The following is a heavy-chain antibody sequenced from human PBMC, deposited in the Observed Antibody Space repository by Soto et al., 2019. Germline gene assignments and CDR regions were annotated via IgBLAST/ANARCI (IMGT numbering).Heavy chain of an antibody. CDR1: GFTFSSYA. Sequence: GGSLRLSCAASGFTFSSYAMDWVRQAPGKGLEWVAVISYDGSNKYYADSVKGRFTISRDNSKNTLYLQMNSLRAEDTAVYYCAREYSSSYYYGMDVWGQGTTVTVSS. CDR3: AREYSSSYYYGMDV. J-gene: IGHJ6*02. V-gene: IGHV3-30-3*01. CDR2: ISYDGSNK. D-gene: IGHD6-6*01.